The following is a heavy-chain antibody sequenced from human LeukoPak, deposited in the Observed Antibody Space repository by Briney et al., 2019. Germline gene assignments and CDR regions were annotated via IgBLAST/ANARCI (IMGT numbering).Heavy chain of an antibody. CDR1: GFTFTSYS. Sequence: GGSLRLSCVASGFTFTSYSMNWFRQPPGKGLEWVSWISSPSHGIYYADSVKGRFTTSRDTARNSIYLQMNSLRAEDTAVYYCAKVPPGGPPPGYFDYWGQGTLVTVSS. D-gene: IGHD3-10*01. CDR3: AKVPPGGPPPGYFDY. V-gene: IGHV3-48*01. CDR2: ISSPSHGI. J-gene: IGHJ4*02.